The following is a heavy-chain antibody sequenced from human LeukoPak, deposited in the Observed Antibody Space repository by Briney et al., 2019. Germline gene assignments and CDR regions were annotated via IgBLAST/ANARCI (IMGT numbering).Heavy chain of an antibody. V-gene: IGHV4-59*01. D-gene: IGHD3-22*01. Sequence: SETLSLTCTVSGDSISSYYWTWIRQPPGKGLEWIGYIYYSGSTNYNPSLKSRVTISIDTPKNQFSLKLSSVTAADTAVYYCARGYHDFSGYWLSYFDYWGQGTLVTVSS. CDR3: ARGYHDFSGYWLSYFDY. CDR2: IYYSGST. CDR1: GDSISSYY. J-gene: IGHJ4*02.